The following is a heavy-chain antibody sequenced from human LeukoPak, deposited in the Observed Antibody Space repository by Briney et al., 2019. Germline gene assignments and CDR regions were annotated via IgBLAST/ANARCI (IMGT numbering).Heavy chain of an antibody. CDR3: AARSGGSYDGPHDAFDI. Sequence: SVKVSCNASGFTFTSSAMQWVRQARGQRLEWIGWIVVGSGNTNYAQKFQERVTITRDMSTSTAYMELSSLRSEDTAVYYCAARSGGSYDGPHDAFDIWGQGTMVTVSS. V-gene: IGHV1-58*02. D-gene: IGHD1-26*01. CDR1: GFTFTSSA. CDR2: IVVGSGNT. J-gene: IGHJ3*02.